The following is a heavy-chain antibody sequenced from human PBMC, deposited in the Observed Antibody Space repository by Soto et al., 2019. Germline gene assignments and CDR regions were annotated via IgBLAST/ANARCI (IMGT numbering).Heavy chain of an antibody. CDR1: GFTFTRYS. J-gene: IGHJ4*02. D-gene: IGHD1-26*01. CDR2: ISSTTSYI. Sequence: EVQLVESGGGLVKPGGSLRLSCAASGFTFTRYSMNWVRQAPGKGLEWVSSISSTTSYIYYGDSVKGRVTISRDNAKNSLYLEMKSLRAEDTAVYDCARESEELTANFDYWGQGTLGTVSS. CDR3: ARESEELTANFDY. V-gene: IGHV3-21*06.